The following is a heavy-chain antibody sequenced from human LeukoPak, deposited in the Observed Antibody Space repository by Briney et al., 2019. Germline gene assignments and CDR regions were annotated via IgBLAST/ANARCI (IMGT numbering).Heavy chain of an antibody. Sequence: GGSLRLSCAASGFTFSSYGMHWVRQAPGKGLEWVAFIRYDGSNKYYADSVKGRFTISRDNSKNTLYLQMNSLRAEDTAVYYCAKGSSGFRRDYFDYWGQGTLVTVSS. CDR3: AKGSSGFRRDYFDY. CDR2: IRYDGSNK. CDR1: GFTFSSYG. D-gene: IGHD3-22*01. J-gene: IGHJ4*02. V-gene: IGHV3-30*02.